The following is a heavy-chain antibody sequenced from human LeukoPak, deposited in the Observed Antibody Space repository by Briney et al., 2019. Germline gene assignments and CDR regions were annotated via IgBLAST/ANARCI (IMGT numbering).Heavy chain of an antibody. CDR2: ITPDGSQK. CDR3: ARDPYSGSYGDSYYYYMDV. Sequence: GGSLRLSCATSGFTFSSYWMSWVRQASGKGLEWVANITPDGSQKYYLDSVKGRFTISRDNAKNLLFLQMNNLRAEDTAVYYCARDPYSGSYGDSYYYYMDVWGKGTTVTISS. J-gene: IGHJ6*03. D-gene: IGHD1-26*01. V-gene: IGHV3-7*01. CDR1: GFTFSSYW.